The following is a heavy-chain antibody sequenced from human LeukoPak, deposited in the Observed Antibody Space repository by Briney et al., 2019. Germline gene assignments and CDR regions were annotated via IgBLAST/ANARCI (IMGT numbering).Heavy chain of an antibody. V-gene: IGHV4-59*12. CDR2: VYYSGSQ. Sequence: PSETLSLTCTIAAAFGGSISSYYWSWIRQPPGKGLERIGYVYYSGSQKYNPSLKSRVTISIDTSKIQFSLKLNSVTAADTAVYYCARASNYDTSGYYFYWYFDLWGRGTLVTVSS. D-gene: IGHD3-22*01. CDR3: ARASNYDTSGYYFYWYFDL. CDR1: AAFGGSISSYY. J-gene: IGHJ2*01.